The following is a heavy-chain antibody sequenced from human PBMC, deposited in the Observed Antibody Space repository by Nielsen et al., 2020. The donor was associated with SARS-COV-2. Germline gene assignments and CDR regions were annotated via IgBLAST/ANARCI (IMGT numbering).Heavy chain of an antibody. Sequence: GESLKISCEGSGCSLTIYWIGRASKMPGKGLEWMGNIWPGDSDTKYSPSFQGQVTISADKSTSTAYLQWSSLKASDTAMYYCARRGTSSNRYFDPWGKGPLFTVSS. D-gene: IGHD1-14*01. CDR1: GCSLTIYW. V-gene: IGHV5-51*01. J-gene: IGHJ5*02. CDR2: IWPGDSDT. CDR3: ARRGTSSNRYFDP.